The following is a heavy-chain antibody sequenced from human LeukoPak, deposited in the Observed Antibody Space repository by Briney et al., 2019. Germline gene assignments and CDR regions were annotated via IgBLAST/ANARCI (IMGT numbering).Heavy chain of an antibody. J-gene: IGHJ3*01. CDR2: LRAGGPYGTEK. CDR1: GFNFNTFI. Sequence: PGGSLRLSCATSGFNFNTFIMHWVRQGPGKGLEWVTFLRAGGPYGTEKFYADSVKGRFTISRDNSKNTVYLQMNSLRAEDTAVYYCAKDCGGRNVVWGAFDFWGQGTMVTVSS. V-gene: IGHV3-30*02. CDR3: AKDCGGRNVVWGAFDF. D-gene: IGHD2-2*01.